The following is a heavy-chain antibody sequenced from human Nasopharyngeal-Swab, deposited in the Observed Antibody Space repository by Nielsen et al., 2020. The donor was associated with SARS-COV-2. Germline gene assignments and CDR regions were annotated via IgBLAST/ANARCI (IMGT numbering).Heavy chain of an antibody. D-gene: IGHD2-21*02. V-gene: IGHV3-64D*08. Sequence: VRQAPGKGLEYVSAISSNGGSTYYADSVKGRFTISRDNSKNTLYLQMSSLRAEDTAVYYCVNLYGGDCYSFSTWGQGTLVTVSS. J-gene: IGHJ4*02. CDR3: VNLYGGDCYSFST. CDR2: ISSNGGST.